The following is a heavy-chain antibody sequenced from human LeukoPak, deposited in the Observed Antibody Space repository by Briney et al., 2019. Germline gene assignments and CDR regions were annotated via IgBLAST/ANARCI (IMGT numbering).Heavy chain of an antibody. J-gene: IGHJ3*02. CDR1: GGSISSYY. CDR2: VHYTGST. Sequence: SETLSLTCTVSGGSISSYYWGWIRQPPGKGLEWIGYVHYTGSTNYNPSLKSRVTISVDTSKNQFSLKLSSVTAADTAVYYCARHLRWRGPFDIWGQGAMVTVSS. CDR3: ARHLRWRGPFDI. D-gene: IGHD1-1*01. V-gene: IGHV4-59*08.